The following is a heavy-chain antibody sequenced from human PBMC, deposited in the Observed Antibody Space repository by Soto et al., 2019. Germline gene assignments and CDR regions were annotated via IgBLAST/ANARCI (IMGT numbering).Heavy chain of an antibody. CDR2: ISYTGSA. J-gene: IGHJ4*02. Sequence: SETLSVTCSGPGGSIIGSYCSWIRQPPEKGLEWIASISYTGSATHNPSLKSRVSVSVDTTENQCSLKLTSVTAADTATYYCATGGGWLQNSNLRGLYFDYWGQGALVTVSS. CDR3: ATGGGWLQNSNLRGLYFDY. V-gene: IGHV4-59*01. D-gene: IGHD6-19*01. CDR1: GGSIIGSY.